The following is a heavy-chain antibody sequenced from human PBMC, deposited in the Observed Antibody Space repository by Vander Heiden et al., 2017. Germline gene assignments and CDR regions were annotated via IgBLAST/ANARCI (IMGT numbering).Heavy chain of an antibody. CDR3: ARDTNPKN. D-gene: IGHD3-3*01. CDR1: SFTVSSNY. CDR2: IYSSGST. J-gene: IGHJ4*02. V-gene: IGHV3-53*02. Sequence: EVQLVETGGGLIQPGGSLRLSCAASSFTVSSNYMAWVRQAPGKGLEWVSVIYSSGSTFYADSVKGRFTISRDNSKNTLFLQMNSLRAEDTAMYYCARDTNPKNWGQGPLVTVSS.